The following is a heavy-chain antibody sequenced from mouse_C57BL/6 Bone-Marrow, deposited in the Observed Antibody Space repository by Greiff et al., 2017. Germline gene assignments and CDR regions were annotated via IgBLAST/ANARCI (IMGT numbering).Heavy chain of an antibody. Sequence: VQLQQSVAELVRPGASVKLSCTASGFNIKNTHMHWVKQRPEQGLEWIGRIDPANGNTKYAPKFQGKATITADTSSNTAYLQLSSLTSEDTAIYYCARGFDYWGQGTTLTVSS. V-gene: IGHV14-3*01. CDR3: ARGFDY. CDR2: IDPANGNT. CDR1: GFNIKNTH. J-gene: IGHJ2*01.